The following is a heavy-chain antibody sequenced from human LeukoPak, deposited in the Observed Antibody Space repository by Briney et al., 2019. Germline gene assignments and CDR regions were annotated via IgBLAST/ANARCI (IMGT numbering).Heavy chain of an antibody. V-gene: IGHV3-30*02. CDR3: AKDGKQLVVPAAGAEYFQH. CDR1: GFTFSSYG. D-gene: IGHD2-2*01. Sequence: GGSLRLSCAASGFTFSSYGMHWVRQAPGKGLEWVAFIRYDGSNKYYADSVKGRFTISRDNSKNTLYLQMNSLRAEDTAVYYCAKDGKQLVVPAAGAEYFQHWGQGTLVTVSS. CDR2: IRYDGSNK. J-gene: IGHJ1*01.